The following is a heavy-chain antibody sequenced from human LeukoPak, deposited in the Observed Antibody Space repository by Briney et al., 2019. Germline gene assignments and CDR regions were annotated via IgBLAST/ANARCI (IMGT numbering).Heavy chain of an antibody. D-gene: IGHD6-13*01. CDR2: INHSGST. CDR1: GGSFSGYY. J-gene: IGHJ4*02. V-gene: IGHV4-34*01. CDR3: ARASSPYSSSWYGGVDFDY. Sequence: PSETLSLTCAVYGGSFSGYYWSWIRQPPVKGLEWIGEINHSGSTNYNPSLKSRVTISVDTSKNQFSLKLSSVTAADTAVYYCARASSPYSSSWYGGVDFDYWGQGTLVTVSS.